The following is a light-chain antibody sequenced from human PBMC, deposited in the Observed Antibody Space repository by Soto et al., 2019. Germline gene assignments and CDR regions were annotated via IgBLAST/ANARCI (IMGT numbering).Light chain of an antibody. Sequence: EIVLTQSPGTLSLSPGERATLSCRASQSVSSSYLAWYQQKPGQAPRLLIYGASSRATGIPDRFSGSGSGTDFTLTISRLEPEDFAVYYCQHRYNWPPLTFGGGTKVDIK. CDR1: QSVSSSY. J-gene: IGKJ4*01. V-gene: IGKV3D-20*02. CDR3: QHRYNWPPLT. CDR2: GAS.